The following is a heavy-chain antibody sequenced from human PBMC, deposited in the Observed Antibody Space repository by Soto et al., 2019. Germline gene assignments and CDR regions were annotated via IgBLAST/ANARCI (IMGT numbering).Heavy chain of an antibody. CDR1: GFTFSTYG. CDR3: AKREIASAGSRFFDY. D-gene: IGHD6-13*01. CDR2: IGGSGGST. Sequence: EVQLLQSGGGLVQPGGSLRLSCAASGFTFSTYGMSWVRQAPGKGLEWVSSIGGSGGSTYYADSVKGRFTISRDNSKNTLFVQMNSLRAEYTAVYSCAKREIASAGSRFFDYWGQGSLVTVAS. V-gene: IGHV3-23*01. J-gene: IGHJ4*02.